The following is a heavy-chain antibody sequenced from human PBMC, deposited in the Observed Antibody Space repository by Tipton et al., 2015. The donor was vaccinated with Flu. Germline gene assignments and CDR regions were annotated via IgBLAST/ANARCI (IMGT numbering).Heavy chain of an antibody. J-gene: IGHJ4*02. CDR1: GGSISNYY. Sequence: LRLSCTVSGGSISNYYWIWIRQSPGKGLEYIGDIYYSGRTTYNPSLKSRVTISVDPSKNQFSLRLTSLTAADTALYYCARVSLGYFDFWGQGTLVTVSS. D-gene: IGHD7-27*01. CDR2: IYYSGRT. V-gene: IGHV4-59*01. CDR3: ARVSLGYFDF.